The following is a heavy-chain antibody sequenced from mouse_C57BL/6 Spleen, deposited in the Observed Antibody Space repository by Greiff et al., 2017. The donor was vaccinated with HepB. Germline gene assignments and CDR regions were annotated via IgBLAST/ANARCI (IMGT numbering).Heavy chain of an antibody. D-gene: IGHD1-1*01. V-gene: IGHV1-9*01. Sequence: VQLQQSGAELMKPGASVKLSCKATGYTFTGYWIEWVKQRPGHGLEWIGEILPGSGSTNYNEKFKGKATFTADTSSNTAYMQLSSLTTEDSAIYYCERGEVTTVVATNWYFDVWGTGTTVTVSS. CDR2: ILPGSGST. CDR3: ERGEVTTVVATNWYFDV. CDR1: GYTFTGYW. J-gene: IGHJ1*03.